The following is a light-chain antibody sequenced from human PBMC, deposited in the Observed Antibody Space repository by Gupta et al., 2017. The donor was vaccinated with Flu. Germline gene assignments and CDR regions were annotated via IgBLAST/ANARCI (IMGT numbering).Light chain of an antibody. CDR2: ANS. Sequence: QSVLTPPPSVSWAPGQRGINPCTGHRSNIGAGYDVHWYQQLPGTAPKLLIYANSNRPSGVPDRFSGSKSGTSASLAITGLQPEDEADYYCQSEDSSLSGSKVFGGGTKLTVL. CDR3: QSEDSSLSGSKV. J-gene: IGLJ2*01. CDR1: RSNIGAGYD. V-gene: IGLV1-40*01.